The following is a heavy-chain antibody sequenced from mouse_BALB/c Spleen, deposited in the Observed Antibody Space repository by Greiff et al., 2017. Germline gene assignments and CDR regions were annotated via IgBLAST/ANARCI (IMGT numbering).Heavy chain of an antibody. D-gene: IGHD1-2*01. V-gene: IGHV5-9*03. CDR1: GFTFSSYT. Sequence: EVMLVESGGGLVKPGGSLKLSCAASGFTFSSYTMSWVRQTPEKRLEWVATISSGGGNTYYPDSVKGRFTISRDNAKNNLYLQMSSLRSEDTALYYCARLDTTAPDYWGQGTTLTVSS. J-gene: IGHJ2*01. CDR2: ISSGGGNT. CDR3: ARLDTTAPDY.